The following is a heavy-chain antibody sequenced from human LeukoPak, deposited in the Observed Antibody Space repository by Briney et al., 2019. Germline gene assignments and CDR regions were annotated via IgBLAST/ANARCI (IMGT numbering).Heavy chain of an antibody. CDR2: INGNGGRA. V-gene: IGHV3-23*01. J-gene: IGHJ4*02. CDR3: AKDRHGSGSYDY. D-gene: IGHD3-10*01. Sequence: GGSLRLSCAASGFTFKKYAMNWVRQAAGKGLEWVSDINGNGGRAYYADSVKGRFTTSRDNSKNTLYLQMNSLRAEDTAVYYCAKDRHGSGSYDYWGQGTLVTVSS. CDR1: GFTFKKYA.